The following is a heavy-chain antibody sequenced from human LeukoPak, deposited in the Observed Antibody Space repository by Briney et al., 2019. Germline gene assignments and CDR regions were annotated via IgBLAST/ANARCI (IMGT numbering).Heavy chain of an antibody. J-gene: IGHJ4*02. V-gene: IGHV1-18*01. CDR3: ARVSLYYYGSGSGSDY. CDR2: ISAYNGNT. D-gene: IGHD3-10*01. Sequence: GASVKVSCKASGYTFTSYGISWVRQAAGQGLGWMGWISAYNGNTNYAQKLQGRVTMTTDTSTSTAYMELRSLRSDDTAVYYCARVSLYYYGSGSGSDYWGQGTLVTVSS. CDR1: GYTFTSYG.